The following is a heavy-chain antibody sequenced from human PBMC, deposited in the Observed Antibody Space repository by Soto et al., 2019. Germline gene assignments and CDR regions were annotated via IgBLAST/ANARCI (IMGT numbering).Heavy chain of an antibody. CDR1: GYSFTSYW. CDR2: IYPGDSDT. J-gene: IGHJ6*02. D-gene: IGHD2-15*01. Sequence: GESLKISCKGSGYSFTSYWIGWVRQMPGKGLEWMGIIYPGDSDTRYSPSFQGQVTISADKSISTAYLQWSSLKAPDTAMYYCARHVDGYCSGGSCYPVGMDVWGQGTTVTVSS. V-gene: IGHV5-51*01. CDR3: ARHVDGYCSGGSCYPVGMDV.